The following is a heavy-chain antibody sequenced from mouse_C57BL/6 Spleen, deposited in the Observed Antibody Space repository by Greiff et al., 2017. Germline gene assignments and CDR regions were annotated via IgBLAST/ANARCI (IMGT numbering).Heavy chain of an antibody. CDR1: GFTFSDYG. CDR3: ARPYYYGSSPSWFAY. D-gene: IGHD1-1*01. CDR2: ISSGSSTI. V-gene: IGHV5-17*01. J-gene: IGHJ3*01. Sequence: EVKLVESGGGLVKPGGSLKLSCAASGFTFSDYGMHWVRQAPEKGLEWVAYISSGSSTIYYADTVKGRFTIYRDNAKNTLFLQMTSLRSEDTAMYYCARPYYYGSSPSWFAYWGQGTLVTVSA.